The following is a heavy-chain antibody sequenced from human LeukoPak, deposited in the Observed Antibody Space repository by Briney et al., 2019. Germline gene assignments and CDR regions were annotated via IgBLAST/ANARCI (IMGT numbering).Heavy chain of an antibody. CDR3: AKAVAGTSDAFDI. D-gene: IGHD6-19*01. V-gene: IGHV1-2*02. CDR2: INPNSGGT. J-gene: IGHJ3*02. Sequence: ASVKVSCKASGYTFTGYYMHWVRQAPGQGLEWMGWINPNSGGTNYAQKFQGRVTMTRDTSISTAYMELSSLRSEDTAVYYCAKAVAGTSDAFDIWGQGTMVTVSS. CDR1: GYTFTGYY.